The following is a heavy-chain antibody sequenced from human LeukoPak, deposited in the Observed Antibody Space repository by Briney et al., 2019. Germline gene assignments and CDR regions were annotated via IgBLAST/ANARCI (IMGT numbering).Heavy chain of an antibody. D-gene: IGHD3-16*02. CDR2: IYTSGST. CDR3: ARRMYYDYVWGSYRTPFDY. CDR1: GGSISSGSYY. V-gene: IGHV4-61*02. J-gene: IGHJ4*02. Sequence: PSQTLSLTCTVSGGSISSGSYYWSWIRQPAGKGLEWIGRIYTSGSTNYNPSLKSRVTISVDTSKNQFSLKPSSVTAADTAVYYCARRMYYDYVWGSYRTPFDYWGQGTLVTVSS.